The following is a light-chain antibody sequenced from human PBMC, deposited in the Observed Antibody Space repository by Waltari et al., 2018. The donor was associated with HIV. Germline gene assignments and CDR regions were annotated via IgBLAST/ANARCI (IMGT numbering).Light chain of an antibody. V-gene: IGKV3-11*01. J-gene: IGKJ5*01. CDR3: QQRSNWSIT. CDR2: DTS. Sequence: EIVLIQSQATLSLSPGERATLSCRASQSVSSYLAWYDQKPGQSPRLLIYDTSTRATGIPARFSGSWSATDFTLTITSLEPEDSAVYYCQQRSNWSITFGQGTRLEIK. CDR1: QSVSSY.